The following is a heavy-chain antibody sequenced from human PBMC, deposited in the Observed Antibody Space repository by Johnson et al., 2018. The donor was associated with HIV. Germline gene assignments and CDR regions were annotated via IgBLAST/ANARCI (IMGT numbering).Heavy chain of an antibody. CDR1: GFTFSSYD. V-gene: IGHV3-13*01. CDR2: IGTAGDT. CDR3: AREQLVLGSFRSDAFDI. Sequence: VQLVESGGGLVQPGGSLRLSCAASGFTFSSYDMHWVRQATGKGLEWVSAIGTAGDTYYPGSVKGRFTISRENAKNSLYLQMNSLRAEDTAVYYCAREQLVLGSFRSDAFDIWGQGTMVTVSS. D-gene: IGHD6-13*01. J-gene: IGHJ3*02.